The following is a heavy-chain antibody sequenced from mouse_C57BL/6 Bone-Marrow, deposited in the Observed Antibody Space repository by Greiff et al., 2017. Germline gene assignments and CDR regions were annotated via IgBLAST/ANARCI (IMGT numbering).Heavy chain of an antibody. CDR3: ARDGYYFLDYAMDY. Sequence: QVQLQQPGAELVKPGASVKLSCKASGYTFTSYWMQWVKQRPGQGLEWIGEIDPSDSYTNYNQKFKGKATLTVDTSSSTAYMQLSSLTSEDSAVYFCARDGYYFLDYAMDYWGQGTSVTVSS. CDR1: GYTFTSYW. D-gene: IGHD2-3*01. CDR2: IDPSDSYT. J-gene: IGHJ4*01. V-gene: IGHV1-50*01.